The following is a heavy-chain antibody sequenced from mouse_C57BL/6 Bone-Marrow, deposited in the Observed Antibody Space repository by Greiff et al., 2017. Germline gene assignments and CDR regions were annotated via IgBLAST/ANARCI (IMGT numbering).Heavy chain of an antibody. CDR1: GYTFTSYW. V-gene: IGHV1-64*01. CDR3: ARGDYDRFYFDY. D-gene: IGHD2-4*01. CDR2: IHPNSGST. J-gene: IGHJ2*01. Sequence: VQLQQSGAELVKPGASVKLSCKASGYTFTSYWMHWVKQRPGQGLEWIGMIHPNSGSTNYNEKFKSKATLTVDKSSSTAYMQRSSLTSEDSAVYYCARGDYDRFYFDYWGQGTTLTVSS.